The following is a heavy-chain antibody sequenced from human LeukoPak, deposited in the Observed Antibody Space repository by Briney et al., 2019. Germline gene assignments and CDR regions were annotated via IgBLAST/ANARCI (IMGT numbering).Heavy chain of an antibody. Sequence: SETLSLTCTVSGGSIGSSSYYWGWIRQPPGKGLEYIGYIYYSGSTYYNPSLKSRITISVDTSKNQFSLKLSSVTAADTAVYYCARGSWSSSIDYWGQGTLVTVSS. CDR2: IYYSGST. J-gene: IGHJ4*02. V-gene: IGHV4-30-4*08. CDR3: ARGSWSSSIDY. CDR1: GGSIGSSSYY. D-gene: IGHD6-6*01.